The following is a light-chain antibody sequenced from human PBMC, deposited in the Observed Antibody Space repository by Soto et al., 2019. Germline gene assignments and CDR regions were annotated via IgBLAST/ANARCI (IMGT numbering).Light chain of an antibody. V-gene: IGKV3-20*01. CDR3: QQYGSSPRT. J-gene: IGKJ1*01. Sequence: DIVLTQSPAILSLSPGERATLSCRASQSVISQLAWYQQKPGQAPRLLIHGASSRASGTPDRFSGSGSGTDSTLTISRLEPEDFAVYYCQQYGSSPRTFGQGTKVDI. CDR2: GAS. CDR1: QSVISQ.